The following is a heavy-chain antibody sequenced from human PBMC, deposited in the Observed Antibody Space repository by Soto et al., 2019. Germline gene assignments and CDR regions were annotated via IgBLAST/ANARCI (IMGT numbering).Heavy chain of an antibody. Sequence: QVQLVQSGAEVKKPGASVKVSCKASGYTFTNYGINCVRQAPGQGLEWLGWVSAYNGERRYAQRVQARVIMTTDTSTTTAYMELRSLRSDDTAVYYCSRGTSIPASGDYCGQGTLVTVSS. D-gene: IGHD6-6*01. CDR3: SRGTSIPASGDY. V-gene: IGHV1-18*01. CDR1: GYTFTNYG. CDR2: VSAYNGER. J-gene: IGHJ4*01.